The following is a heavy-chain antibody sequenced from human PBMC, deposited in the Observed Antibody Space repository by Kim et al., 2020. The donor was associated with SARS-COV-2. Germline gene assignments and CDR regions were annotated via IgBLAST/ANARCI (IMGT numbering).Heavy chain of an antibody. D-gene: IGHD2-2*01. CDR2: VYNSGNT. CDR3: ATYRRDGRYYAIDY. V-gene: IGHV4-59*08. Sequence: SETLSLTCTFSGDSLSSHYWTWIRQPPGKGLEWIGYVYNSGNTNYNPSLKSRVTMSLDTSQKQFSLKLTSVTAADTAVYYCATYRRDGRYYAIDYWGQGTLFTVSS. J-gene: IGHJ4*02. CDR1: GDSLSSHY.